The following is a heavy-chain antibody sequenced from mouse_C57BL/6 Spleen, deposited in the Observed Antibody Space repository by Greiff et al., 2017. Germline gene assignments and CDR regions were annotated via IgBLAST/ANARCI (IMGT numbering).Heavy chain of an antibody. CDR2: ISSGGSYT. J-gene: IGHJ4*01. V-gene: IGHV5-6*01. Sequence: EVNVVESGGDLVKPGGSLKLSCAASGFTFSSYGMSWVRQTPDKRLEWVATISSGGSYTYYPDSVKGRFTISRDNAKNTLYLQMSSLKSEDTAMYYCARHLTGYYAMDYWGQGTSVTVSS. CDR1: GFTFSSYG. D-gene: IGHD4-1*01. CDR3: ARHLTGYYAMDY.